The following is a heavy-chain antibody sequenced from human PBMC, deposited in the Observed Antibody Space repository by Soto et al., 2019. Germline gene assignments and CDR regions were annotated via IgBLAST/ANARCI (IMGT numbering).Heavy chain of an antibody. D-gene: IGHD1-1*01. Sequence: ASVKVSCKASGYTFTGYYMHWVRQAPGQGLEWMGWINPNSGGTNYAQKFQGWVTMTRDTSISTAYMELSRLRSDDTAVYYCARDGKGGTNYYYYYYGMDVWGQGTTITVSS. J-gene: IGHJ6*02. CDR2: INPNSGGT. CDR3: ARDGKGGTNYYYYYYGMDV. V-gene: IGHV1-2*04. CDR1: GYTFTGYY.